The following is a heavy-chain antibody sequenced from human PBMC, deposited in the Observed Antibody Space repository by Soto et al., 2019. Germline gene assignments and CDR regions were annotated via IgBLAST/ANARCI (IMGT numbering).Heavy chain of an antibody. Sequence: QVQLQESGPGLVKPSQTLSLTCTVSGGSISSGDYYWSWIRQPPGKGLEWIGYIYYSGSTYYNPSLKSRVTISVDTSKNHSARKLSSVTAADTAVYYCARVHGTKVDAFDIWGQGTMVTVSS. CDR2: IYYSGST. CDR1: GGSISSGDYY. V-gene: IGHV4-30-4*01. CDR3: ARVHGTKVDAFDI. D-gene: IGHD1-26*01. J-gene: IGHJ3*02.